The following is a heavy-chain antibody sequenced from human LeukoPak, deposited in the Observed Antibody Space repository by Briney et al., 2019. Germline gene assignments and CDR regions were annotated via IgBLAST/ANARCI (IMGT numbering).Heavy chain of an antibody. Sequence: QPGGSLRLSCAASGFTFNTYGMTWVRQAPGKGLEWVSAITSSGGSTYYGDSVKGRFTISRDNSRSTLYLQMNSLRVDDTAVYYCARDLCWGCFDDWGQGNLVTVSS. V-gene: IGHV3-23*01. D-gene: IGHD3-10*02. CDR1: GFTFNTYG. J-gene: IGHJ4*02. CDR2: ITSSGGST. CDR3: ARDLCWGCFDD.